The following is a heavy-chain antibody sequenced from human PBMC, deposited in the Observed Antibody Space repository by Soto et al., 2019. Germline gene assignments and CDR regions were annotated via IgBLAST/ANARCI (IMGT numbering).Heavy chain of an antibody. CDR1: GYTFTSYA. CDR2: INAGNGNT. CDR3: AKCMSGVGGYYYGMDV. J-gene: IGHJ6*02. Sequence: ASVKVSCKASGYTFTSYAMHWVRQAPGQRLEWMGWINAGNGNTKYSQKFQGRVTITRDTSASTAYMELSSLRSEDTAVYYCAKCMSGVGGYYYGMDVWGQGTTVTVSS. D-gene: IGHD2-8*01. V-gene: IGHV1-3*01.